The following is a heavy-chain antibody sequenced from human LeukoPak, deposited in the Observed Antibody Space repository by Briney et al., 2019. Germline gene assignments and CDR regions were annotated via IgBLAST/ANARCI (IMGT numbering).Heavy chain of an antibody. CDR3: ARPTWTNYMDV. CDR1: GFTLSSSE. Sequence: GGSLRLSCAASGFTLSSSEMNWVRQAPGKGLEWVSYISRSGSTIFYADSVKGRFTISRDNAKNSVSLQMNSLRAEDTAVYFCARPTWTNYMDVWAKGPRSPSP. D-gene: IGHD3/OR15-3a*01. V-gene: IGHV3-48*03. J-gene: IGHJ6*03. CDR2: ISRSGSTI.